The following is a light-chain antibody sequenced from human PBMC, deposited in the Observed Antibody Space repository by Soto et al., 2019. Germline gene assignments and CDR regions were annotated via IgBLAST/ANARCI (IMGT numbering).Light chain of an antibody. V-gene: IGKV3-11*01. CDR2: DVS. CDR3: HQRSNWPLT. Sequence: EIVLTQSPGTLSLPLGERATLSCRASQSVTKYLAWYQQKPGQALRLLIYDVSKRATGIPARFSGSGSETDFTLTISSLEPGDFAVYYCHQRSNWPLTFGGGTKLEIK. CDR1: QSVTKY. J-gene: IGKJ4*01.